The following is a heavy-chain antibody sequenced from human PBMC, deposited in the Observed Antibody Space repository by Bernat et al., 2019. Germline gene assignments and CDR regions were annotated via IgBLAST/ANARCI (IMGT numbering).Heavy chain of an antibody. Sequence: QLQLVESGGDVVQPGRSLRLSCAASGFTFSNYGMHWVRQAPGKGLEWVAVISFDGDNEYYGDSVRGRFTISRDNSKNTLYLQMNSLRAEDTAVYYCARDYGLGYYMDVWGKGTTVTVSS. CDR3: ARDYGLGYYMDV. CDR1: GFTFSNYG. V-gene: IGHV3-30*03. D-gene: IGHD3-10*01. J-gene: IGHJ6*03. CDR2: ISFDGDNE.